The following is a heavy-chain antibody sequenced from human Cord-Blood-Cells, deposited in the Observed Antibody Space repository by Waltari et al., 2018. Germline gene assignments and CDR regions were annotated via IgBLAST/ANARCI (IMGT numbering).Heavy chain of an antibody. Sequence: EVQLVESGGGLVQPGGSLRLSCAASGFTFSSYWMSWVRQAQGKGCVWVANIKQDGSENYYVDALKARFTISRANATTSLYLQMNSLRAEDTAVYYWAVMTYYYYYGMDVWGQGTTVTVSS. J-gene: IGHJ6*02. CDR1: GFTFSSYW. V-gene: IGHV3-7*01. CDR3: AVMTYYYYYGMDV. CDR2: IKQDGSEN. D-gene: IGHD2-21*01.